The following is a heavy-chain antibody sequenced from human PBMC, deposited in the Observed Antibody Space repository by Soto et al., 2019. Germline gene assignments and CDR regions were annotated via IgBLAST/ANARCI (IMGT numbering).Heavy chain of an antibody. CDR1: GGTFSSYA. CDR2: IIPIFGTA. J-gene: IGHJ4*02. V-gene: IGHV1-69*01. CDR3: ARDSDYCSSTSCYVDY. D-gene: IGHD2-2*01. Sequence: QVQLVQSGAEVKKPGSSVKVSCKASGGTFSSYAISWVRQAPGQGLEWMGGIIPIFGTANYAQKFQGRVTITADESTSTAYRELSSLRSEDTAVYYCARDSDYCSSTSCYVDYWGQGTLVTVSS.